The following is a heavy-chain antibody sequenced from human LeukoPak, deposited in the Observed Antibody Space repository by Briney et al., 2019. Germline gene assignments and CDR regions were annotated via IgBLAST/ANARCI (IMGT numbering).Heavy chain of an antibody. CDR3: ARSQARYSSTWYGGYYFDY. J-gene: IGHJ4*02. CDR1: GGSVRSNSYY. V-gene: IGHV4-61*01. D-gene: IGHD6-13*01. CDR2: IYYSGST. Sequence: NPSETLSLTCTVSGGSVRSNSYYWSWVRQPPGKGLEWIGYIYYSGSTDYNPSLKSRVTMSVDTSKNQFSLKLSSVTAADTAVYYCARSQARYSSTWYGGYYFDYWGQGTLVTVSS.